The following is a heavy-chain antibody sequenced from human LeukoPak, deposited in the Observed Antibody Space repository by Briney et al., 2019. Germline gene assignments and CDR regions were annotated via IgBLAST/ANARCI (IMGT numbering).Heavy chain of an antibody. CDR1: GGTFSSYA. D-gene: IGHD2-15*01. CDR2: IIPILGIA. V-gene: IGHV1-69*04. J-gene: IGHJ4*02. CDR3: ARDCSGGSCRRDY. Sequence: EASVKVSCKASGGTFSSYAISWVRQALGQGLEWMGRIIPILGIANYAQKFQGRVTITADKSTSTAYMELSSLRSEDTAVYYCARDCSGGSCRRDYWGQGTLVTVSS.